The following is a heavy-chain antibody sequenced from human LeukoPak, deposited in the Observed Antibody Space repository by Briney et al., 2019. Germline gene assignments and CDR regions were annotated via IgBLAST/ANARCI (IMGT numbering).Heavy chain of an antibody. CDR1: GGSFSGYY. V-gene: IGHV4-34*01. J-gene: IGHJ6*03. CDR3: ARVPNYSNYPYYYYYCMDV. D-gene: IGHD4-11*01. CDR2: INHSGST. Sequence: PSETLSLTCAVYGGSFSGYYWSWIRQPPGKGLEWFGEINHSGSTNYNPSLKSRVTISVDTSKNQFSLKLSSVTAADTAVYYCARVPNYSNYPYYYYYCMDVWGKGTTVTVSS.